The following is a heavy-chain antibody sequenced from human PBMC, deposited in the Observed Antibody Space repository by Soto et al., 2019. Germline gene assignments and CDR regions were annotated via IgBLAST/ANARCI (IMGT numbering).Heavy chain of an antibody. CDR1: GFTFSNAW. J-gene: IGHJ4*02. CDR2: IKSKTDGGTT. D-gene: IGHD5-18*01. V-gene: IGHV3-15*01. Sequence: PGGSLRLSCAASGFTFSNAWMSWVRQAPGKGLEWVGRIKSKTDGGTTDYAAPVKDRFTISRDDSKNTLYLQMNSLKTEDTAVYYCTTYPDIETAMALDYWGQGTLVTVSS. CDR3: TTYPDIETAMALDY.